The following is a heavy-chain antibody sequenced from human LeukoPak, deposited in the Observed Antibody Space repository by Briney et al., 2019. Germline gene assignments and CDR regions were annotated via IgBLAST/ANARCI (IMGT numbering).Heavy chain of an antibody. V-gene: IGHV4-34*01. J-gene: IGHJ3*02. CDR1: GGSFSGYH. Sequence: SETLSLTCAVYGGSFSGYHWSWIRQPPGKGLEWIGEINHSGSTNYNPSLKSRVTISVDTSKNQFSLKLSSVTAADTAVYYCASLNPAQDAFNIWGQGTMVTVSS. CDR3: ASLNPAQDAFNI. CDR2: INHSGST.